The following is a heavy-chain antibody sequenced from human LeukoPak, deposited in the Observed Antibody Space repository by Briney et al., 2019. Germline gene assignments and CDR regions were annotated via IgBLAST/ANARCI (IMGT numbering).Heavy chain of an antibody. CDR1: GFTFSSYA. V-gene: IGHV3-23*01. J-gene: IGHJ3*02. CDR3: ARDGTMIVGGSYAFDI. CDR2: ISGSGSST. D-gene: IGHD3-22*01. Sequence: GGSLRLSCAASGFTFSSYAMSWVRQAPGEGLQWVSGISGSGSSTYYADSVRGRFTISRDNAKNSLYLQMNSLRAEDTAVYYCARDGTMIVGGSYAFDIWGQGTMVTVSS.